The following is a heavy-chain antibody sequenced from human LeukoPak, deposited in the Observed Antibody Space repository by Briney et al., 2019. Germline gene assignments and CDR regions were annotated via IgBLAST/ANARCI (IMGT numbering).Heavy chain of an antibody. CDR1: GYSFTGYY. V-gene: IGHV1-2*02. J-gene: IGHJ5*01. CDR2: INPNSGGT. D-gene: IGHD3-22*01. CDR3: ARGYRDSIGPCLDS. Sequence: GASVSVSCKASGYSFTGYYIHWVRQAPGQGPERMGWINPNSGGTKYAQRFQGRVTMTRDTSISTAYMDLSSLTSDDTAVYFCARGYRDSIGPCLDSWGRGTLVTVSS.